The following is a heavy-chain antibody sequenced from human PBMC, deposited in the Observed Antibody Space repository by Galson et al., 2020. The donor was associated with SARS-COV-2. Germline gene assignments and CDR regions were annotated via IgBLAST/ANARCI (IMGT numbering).Heavy chain of an antibody. CDR3: ANALLYGIDY. CDR2: IRYDGSNK. V-gene: IGHV3-30*02. J-gene: IGHJ4*02. D-gene: IGHD3-10*01. Sequence: GESLKISCAASGFTFSSYGMHWVSQATGKGLEWVAFIRYDGSNKYYADSVKGRFTISRDNSKNTLYLQMNSLRAEDTAVYYCANALLYGIDYWGQGTLVTVSS. CDR1: GFTFSSYG.